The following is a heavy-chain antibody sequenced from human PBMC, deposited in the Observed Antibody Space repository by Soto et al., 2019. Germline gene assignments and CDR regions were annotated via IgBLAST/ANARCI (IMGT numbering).Heavy chain of an antibody. D-gene: IGHD2-15*01. CDR1: GFTFSSYA. CDR3: AKQEPRWYARLRSGKAFDI. J-gene: IGHJ3*02. V-gene: IGHV3-23*01. Sequence: EVQLLESGGGLVQPGGSLRLSCAASGFTFSSYAMSWVRQAPGKGLEWVSAISGSGGSTYYADSVKGRFTISRDNSKNTLYLQMNSLRAEATAVYYCAKQEPRWYARLRSGKAFDIWGQGTMVTVSS. CDR2: ISGSGGST.